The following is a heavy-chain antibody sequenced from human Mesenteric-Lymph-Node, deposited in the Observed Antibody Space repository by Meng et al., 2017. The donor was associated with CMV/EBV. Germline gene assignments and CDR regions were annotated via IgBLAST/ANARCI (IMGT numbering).Heavy chain of an antibody. V-gene: IGHV3-23*01. CDR2: IGASGGTT. CDR1: GFSVFSNA. CDR3: AKAPLKILYCGGDCFFFDL. J-gene: IGHJ4*02. Sequence: GESLKISCAASGFSVFSNAMSWVRQAPGKRLEWVSSIGASGGTTYYGDSGKGRFTISRDNSENTLYLQMNSLRAEDTAVYYCAKAPLKILYCGGDCFFFDLWGRGTLVTVSS. D-gene: IGHD2-21*01.